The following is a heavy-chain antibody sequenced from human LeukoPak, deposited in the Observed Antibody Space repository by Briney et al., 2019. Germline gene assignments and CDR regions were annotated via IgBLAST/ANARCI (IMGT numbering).Heavy chain of an antibody. CDR2: ISSSSSYI. CDR3: ARGGVYSGYDFDY. Sequence: GGSLRLSCAASGFTFSSYSMNWVRQAPGKGLEWVSSISSSSSYIYYADSVKGRSTISRDNAKNSLYLQMNSLRAEDTAVYYCARGGVYSGYDFDYWGQGTLVTVSS. D-gene: IGHD5-12*01. J-gene: IGHJ4*02. V-gene: IGHV3-21*01. CDR1: GFTFSSYS.